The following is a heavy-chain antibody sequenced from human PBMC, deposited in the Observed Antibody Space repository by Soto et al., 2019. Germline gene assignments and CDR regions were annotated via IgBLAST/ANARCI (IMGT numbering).Heavy chain of an antibody. Sequence: PWGSLRLSCAASGFTFSSYAMSWVRQAPGKGLEWVSAISGSGGSTYYADSVKGRFTISRDNSKNTLYLQMNSLRAEDTAVYYCAKSIGLLWFGELLTQPVKDYWGQGTLVTVSS. CDR3: AKSIGLLWFGELLTQPVKDY. V-gene: IGHV3-23*01. J-gene: IGHJ4*02. D-gene: IGHD3-10*01. CDR2: ISGSGGST. CDR1: GFTFSSYA.